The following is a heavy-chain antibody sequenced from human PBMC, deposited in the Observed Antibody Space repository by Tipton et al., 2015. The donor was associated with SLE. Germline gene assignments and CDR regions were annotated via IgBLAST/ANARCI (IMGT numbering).Heavy chain of an antibody. J-gene: IGHJ4*02. CDR3: ARGVAERLGLDV. Sequence: TLSLTCTVSGGSFMSNPWTWIRQLPGKGLEWIGYIYVSGGTEYNPSLKSRGTISLDTSKNQFFLELNSVTAADTAPYFCARGVAERLGLDVWGAGSLVTV. CDR1: GGSFMSNP. D-gene: IGHD3-16*01. V-gene: IGHV4-59*01. CDR2: IYVSGGT.